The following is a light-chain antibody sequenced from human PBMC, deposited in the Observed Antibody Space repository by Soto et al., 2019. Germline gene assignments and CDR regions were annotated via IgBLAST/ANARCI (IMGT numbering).Light chain of an antibody. Sequence: DIVMTQSPDSLAVSLGERATINCKSSQSVLYSSRYKNYLAWYQQKPGQPPKLLIYWASTRESGVPDRFSGSGSGTDFNLTISSLQAEDVAVYYCQQYYSSPRTFGHGTKVDIK. CDR2: WAS. J-gene: IGKJ3*01. CDR1: QSVLYSSRYKNY. V-gene: IGKV4-1*01. CDR3: QQYYSSPRT.